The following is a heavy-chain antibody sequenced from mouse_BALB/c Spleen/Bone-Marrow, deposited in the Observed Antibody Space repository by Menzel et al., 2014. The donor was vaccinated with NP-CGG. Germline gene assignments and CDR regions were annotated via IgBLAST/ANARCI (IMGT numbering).Heavy chain of an antibody. CDR1: GYAFGTYW. J-gene: IGHJ2*01. Sequence: QVQLQQSGAELVRPGSSVKISCKASGYAFGTYWMNWVKQRPGQGLEWIGQVSPGDGDTNYNGKFRGKATLTADKSSSTAYIQLSSLTSEDSAVYFCARAYYGNLDHWGQGTTLTVSS. V-gene: IGHV1-80*01. D-gene: IGHD2-10*01. CDR3: ARAYYGNLDH. CDR2: VSPGDGDT.